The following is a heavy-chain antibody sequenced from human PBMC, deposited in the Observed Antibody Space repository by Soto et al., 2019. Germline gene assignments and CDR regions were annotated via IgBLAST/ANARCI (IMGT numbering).Heavy chain of an antibody. CDR3: ARFVPLDD. V-gene: IGHV3-23*01. J-gene: IGHJ4*02. Sequence: EVQLLESGGGLVQPGGSLRLSCAGYGFTFSTYAIHWVRQAPGKGLEWVSGISGRGGDTYHANSVKGRFTISRDNSKHTVYLQMNNLRVEDTALYYCARFVPLDDWGQGTLVTVAS. D-gene: IGHD6-6*01. CDR2: ISGRGGDT. CDR1: GFTFSTYA.